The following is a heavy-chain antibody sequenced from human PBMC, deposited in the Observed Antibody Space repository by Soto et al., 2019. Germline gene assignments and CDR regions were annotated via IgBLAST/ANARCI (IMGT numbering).Heavy chain of an antibody. CDR3: ARVYYDILTGYRPDYYYGMDV. V-gene: IGHV5-51*01. Sequence: GESLKISCKGSGYSFTSYWIGWVRQMPGKGLEWMGIIYPGDSDTRYSPSFQGQVTISADKSIRTAYLQWSSLKASDTAMYYCARVYYDILTGYRPDYYYGMDVWGQGTTVTVSS. D-gene: IGHD3-9*01. J-gene: IGHJ6*02. CDR1: GYSFTSYW. CDR2: IYPGDSDT.